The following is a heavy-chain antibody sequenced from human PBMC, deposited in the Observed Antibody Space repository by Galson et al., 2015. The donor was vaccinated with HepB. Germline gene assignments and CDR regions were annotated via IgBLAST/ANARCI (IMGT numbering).Heavy chain of an antibody. V-gene: IGHV3-66*02. CDR2: IYSGGST. D-gene: IGHD4-23*01. Sequence: SLRLSCAASGFTVSSNYMSWVRQAPGKGLEWVSVIYSGGSTYYADSVKGRFTISRDNSKNTLYLQMNSLRAEDTAVYYSASGPYGGNSYFDYWGQGTLVTVSS. CDR3: ASGPYGGNSYFDY. J-gene: IGHJ4*02. CDR1: GFTVSSNY.